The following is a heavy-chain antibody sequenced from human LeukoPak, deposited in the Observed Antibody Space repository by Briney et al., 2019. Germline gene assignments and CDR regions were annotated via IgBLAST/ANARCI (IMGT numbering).Heavy chain of an antibody. Sequence: ASVKVSCKASGYTFTGYYMHWVRQAPGQGLEWMGWINPNSGGTNYAQKFQGRVTMTRDTSISTAYMELSRLRSDDTAVYYCARGPRQWLVTPITYYFDYWGQGTLVTVSS. D-gene: IGHD6-19*01. CDR3: ARGPRQWLVTPITYYFDY. J-gene: IGHJ4*02. CDR2: INPNSGGT. CDR1: GYTFTGYY. V-gene: IGHV1-2*02.